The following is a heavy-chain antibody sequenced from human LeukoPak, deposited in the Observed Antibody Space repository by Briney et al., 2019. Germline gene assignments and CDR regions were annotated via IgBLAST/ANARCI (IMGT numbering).Heavy chain of an antibody. Sequence: VASVKVSCKASGGTFSSYAISWVRQAPGQGLEWMGRIIPILGIANYAQKFQGRVTITADKSTSTAYMELSSLRSEDTAVYYCARPRLPAARHYYYYYGMDVWGQGTTVTVSS. CDR1: GGTFSSYA. D-gene: IGHD2-2*01. J-gene: IGHJ6*02. CDR2: IIPILGIA. V-gene: IGHV1-69*04. CDR3: ARPRLPAARHYYYYYGMDV.